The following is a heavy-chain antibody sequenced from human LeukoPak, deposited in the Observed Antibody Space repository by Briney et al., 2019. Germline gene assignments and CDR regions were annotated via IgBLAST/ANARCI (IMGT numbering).Heavy chain of an antibody. Sequence: ASVKVSCKASGYTFTGYYMHWVRQAPGQGLGWMGWINPNSGGTNYAQKFQGRVTMTRDTSISTAYMELSRLRSDDTAVYYCASSITMIVVIDYWGQGTLVTVSS. V-gene: IGHV1-2*02. J-gene: IGHJ4*02. CDR2: INPNSGGT. CDR1: GYTFTGYY. D-gene: IGHD3-22*01. CDR3: ASSITMIVVIDY.